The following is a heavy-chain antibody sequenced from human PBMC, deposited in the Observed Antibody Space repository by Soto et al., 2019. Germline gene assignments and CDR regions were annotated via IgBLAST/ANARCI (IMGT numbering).Heavy chain of an antibody. CDR1: GGSISNYY. Sequence: SETLSLTCTVSGGSISNYYWSWIRQPPGKGLECIGYIYYSGSTHYNPSLQSRITISIDTSNSQFSLKLNSVTTADTAVYYCARLEPGYCSGGICFNYYFDYWGLATLVTVSS. CDR2: IYYSGST. V-gene: IGHV4-59*08. CDR3: ARLEPGYCSGGICFNYYFDY. J-gene: IGHJ4*02. D-gene: IGHD2-15*01.